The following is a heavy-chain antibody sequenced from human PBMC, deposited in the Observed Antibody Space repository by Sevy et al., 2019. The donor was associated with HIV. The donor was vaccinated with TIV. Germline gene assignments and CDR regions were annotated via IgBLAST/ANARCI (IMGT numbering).Heavy chain of an antibody. J-gene: IGHJ6*02. V-gene: IGHV3-23*01. CDR2: ISGSAGST. Sequence: GGSLRLSCAASGFTFSTYAMSWVRQAPGKGLQWVSAISGSAGSTYYADFVKGRFTISRVNSKKTLYMQMNSLRAEDTAVYYCAKGDRTFYGLDVWGQGTTVTVSS. CDR3: AKGDRTFYGLDV. D-gene: IGHD2-15*01. CDR1: GFTFSTYA.